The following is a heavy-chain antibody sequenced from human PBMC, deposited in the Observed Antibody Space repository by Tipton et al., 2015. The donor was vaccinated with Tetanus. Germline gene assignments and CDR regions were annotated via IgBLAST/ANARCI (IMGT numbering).Heavy chain of an antibody. J-gene: IGHJ3*01. V-gene: IGHV3-48*01. CDR1: GFTFSSYA. CDR3: ARGRGSSWFYV. CDR2: IRSDSRTL. D-gene: IGHD6-13*01. Sequence: SLRLSCAAPGFTFSSYAMSWVRQAPGKGLEWLSFIRSDSRTLFYAESVKGRFTISRDNAQNSLYLQINGLRAEDTALYYCARGRGSSWFYVWGQGTMVIVSS.